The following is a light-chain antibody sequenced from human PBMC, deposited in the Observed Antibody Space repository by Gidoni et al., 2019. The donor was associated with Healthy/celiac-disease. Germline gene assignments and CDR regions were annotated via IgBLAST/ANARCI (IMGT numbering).Light chain of an antibody. J-gene: IGKJ5*01. CDR3: KQRSNWPT. Sequence: EIVLTQSPATLSLYPGERATLSVRASQSVSSYLSWYQQKHGQAPRILIYDASNRATGIPARFSCSGSGTDFTLTISSLEPEDFAVYYCKQRSNWPTFGQETRLEIK. CDR1: QSVSSY. CDR2: DAS. V-gene: IGKV3-11*01.